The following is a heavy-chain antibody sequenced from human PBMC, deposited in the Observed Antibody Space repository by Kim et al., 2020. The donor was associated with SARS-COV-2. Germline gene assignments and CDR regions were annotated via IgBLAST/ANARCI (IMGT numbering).Heavy chain of an antibody. Sequence: SETLSLTCTVSGGSISSSSYYWGWIRQPPGKGLEWIGSIYYSGSTYYNPSLKSRVTISVDTSKNQFSLKLSSVTAADTAVYYCARHKGKYYYYGMDVWGQGTTVTVSS. D-gene: IGHD6-13*01. V-gene: IGHV4-39*01. J-gene: IGHJ6*02. CDR3: ARHKGKYYYYGMDV. CDR1: GGSISSSSYY. CDR2: IYYSGST.